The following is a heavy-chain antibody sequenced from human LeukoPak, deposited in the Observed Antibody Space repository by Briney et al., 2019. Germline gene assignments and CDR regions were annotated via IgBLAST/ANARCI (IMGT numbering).Heavy chain of an antibody. V-gene: IGHV4-30-4*08. CDR2: IYYSGST. J-gene: IGHJ4*02. D-gene: IGHD2-15*01. Sequence: SETLSLTCTVSGGSISSGDYYWSWIRQPPGKGLEWFGYIYYSGSTYYNPSLKSRVTISVDTSKNQFSLKLSSVTAADTAVYYCASFHEVVAATNESTTKDYWGQGTLVTVSS. CDR3: ASFHEVVAATNESTTKDY. CDR1: GGSISSGDYY.